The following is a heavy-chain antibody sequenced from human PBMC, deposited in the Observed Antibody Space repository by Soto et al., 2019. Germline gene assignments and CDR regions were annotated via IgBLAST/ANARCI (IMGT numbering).Heavy chain of an antibody. J-gene: IGHJ4*02. CDR1: GGSISSDDYY. D-gene: IGHD2-21*02. CDR2: IHYSGST. CDR3: ARESLAYCGGDCYSAPFDY. Sequence: QVQLQESGPGLVKPSQTLSLTCTVSGGSISSDDYYWSWIRQHPGKGLEWIGYIHYSGSTFYNPSLKGRVSTSVDTSKGQFSLKLSSVTAADTAVYYCARESLAYCGGDCYSAPFDYWGQGVLVTVSS. V-gene: IGHV4-31*03.